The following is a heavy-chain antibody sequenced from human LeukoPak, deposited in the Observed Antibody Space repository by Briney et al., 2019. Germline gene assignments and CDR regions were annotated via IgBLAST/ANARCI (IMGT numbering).Heavy chain of an antibody. CDR3: AAAAVAGTRGESLIY. Sequence: SETLSLTCTVSGGSISSYYWSWIRQPAGKGLEWIGRIYTSGSTNYNPSLKSRVTMSVDTSKNQFSLKLSSVTAADTAVYYCAAAAVAGTRGESLIYWGQGTLVTVSS. D-gene: IGHD6-19*01. J-gene: IGHJ4*02. CDR1: GGSISSYY. CDR2: IYTSGST. V-gene: IGHV4-4*07.